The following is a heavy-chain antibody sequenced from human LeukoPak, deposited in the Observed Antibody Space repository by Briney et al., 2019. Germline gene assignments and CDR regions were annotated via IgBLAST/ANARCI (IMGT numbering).Heavy chain of an antibody. V-gene: IGHV3-66*01. Sequence: GGSLRLSCAASGFTVSSSYMSWVRQAPGKGLEWVSIIYSSGTTYYADSVKGRFTISRDNSKNTLYLQMNSLRAEDTAVYYCARDDGDYLDYWGQGTLVTVSS. CDR1: GFTVSSSY. CDR2: IYSSGTT. J-gene: IGHJ4*02. CDR3: ARDDGDYLDY. D-gene: IGHD4-17*01.